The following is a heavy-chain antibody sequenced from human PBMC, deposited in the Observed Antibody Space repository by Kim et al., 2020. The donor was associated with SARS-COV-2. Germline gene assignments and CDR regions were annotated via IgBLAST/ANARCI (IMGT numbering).Heavy chain of an antibody. Sequence: ASVKVSCKASGYTFTSYGISWVRQAPGQGLEWMGWFTASNGNTNYAQKLQGRVTMTTATSTTPPNMDLRTLGPAATAGNNFPRNRLNWFDPWAQATLVTV. CDR2: FTASNGNT. J-gene: IGHJ5*02. CDR1: GYTFTSYG. CDR3: PRNRLNWFDP. V-gene: IGHV1-18*01.